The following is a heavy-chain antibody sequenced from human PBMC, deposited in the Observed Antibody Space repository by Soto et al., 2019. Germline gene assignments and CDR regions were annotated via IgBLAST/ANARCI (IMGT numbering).Heavy chain of an antibody. J-gene: IGHJ5*02. CDR1: GYTFTSYA. CDR2: INAGNGNT. D-gene: IGHD3-10*01. V-gene: IGHV1-3*01. Sequence: GASVKVSCKASGYTFTSYAMHWVRQAPGQRLEWMGWINAGNGNTKYSQKFQGRVTITRDTSASTAYMELSSLRSEDTAVYYCARGPITMVRWFDPWGQGTLVTVSS. CDR3: ARGPITMVRWFDP.